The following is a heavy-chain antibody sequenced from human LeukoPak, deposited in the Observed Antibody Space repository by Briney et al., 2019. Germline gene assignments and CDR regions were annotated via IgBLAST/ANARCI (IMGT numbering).Heavy chain of an antibody. D-gene: IGHD4-23*01. CDR1: GITFSNDW. J-gene: IGHJ4*02. V-gene: IGHV3-7*03. CDR3: MRDSGGL. Sequence: QSGGSLRLSCAGSGITFSNDWPNWVRQAPGKGLEWVANMKEDGSERYYVDSVKGRFTISRDSAKNSLFLEMNSLGAEDTAVYYCMRDSGGLWGQGTLVSVSS. CDR2: MKEDGSER.